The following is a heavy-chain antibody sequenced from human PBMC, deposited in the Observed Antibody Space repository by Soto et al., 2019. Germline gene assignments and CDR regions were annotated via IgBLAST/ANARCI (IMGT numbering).Heavy chain of an antibody. CDR2: FDPEDDET. D-gene: IGHD1-26*01. J-gene: IGHJ4*02. V-gene: IGHV1-24*01. Sequence: ASVKVSCKVSGYTLTELSMHWVRQAPGKGLEWMGGFDPEDDETIYAQKFQGRVTMTEDTSTDTAHMELSSLRSEDTAVYYCATSGGKWELDFDYWGQGTLVTVSS. CDR3: ATSGGKWELDFDY. CDR1: GYTLTELS.